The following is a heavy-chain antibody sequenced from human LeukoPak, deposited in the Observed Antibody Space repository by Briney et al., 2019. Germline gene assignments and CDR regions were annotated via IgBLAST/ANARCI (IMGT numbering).Heavy chain of an antibody. CDR2: ISGSGGST. CDR1: GFTFSSYA. V-gene: IGHV3-23*01. J-gene: IGHJ6*02. Sequence: PGGSLRLSCAASGFTFSSYAMSWVRQAPGKGLEWVSAISGSGGSTYYADSVKGRFTISRDNSKNTLYLQMNSLRAEDTAVYYCAKLVVAAAIGHYHGMDVWGQGTTVTVSS. CDR3: AKLVVAAAIGHYHGMDV. D-gene: IGHD2-2*01.